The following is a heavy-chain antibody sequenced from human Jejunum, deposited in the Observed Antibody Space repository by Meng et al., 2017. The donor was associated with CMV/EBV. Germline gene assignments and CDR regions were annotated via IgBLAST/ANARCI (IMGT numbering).Heavy chain of an antibody. CDR1: GYSFTTYH. D-gene: IGHD4-23*01. CDR2: VHPSSGSP. J-gene: IGHJ4*02. V-gene: IGHV1-46*01. Sequence: KASGYSFTTYHVHWVRQAPGQGLEWMGMVHPSSGSPTYAQRFQGRVTLTSDTSTTTVYMEVTSLRFEDTAVYYCARGWPYNGNFPRDIWGQGTLVTVSS. CDR3: ARGWPYNGNFPRDI.